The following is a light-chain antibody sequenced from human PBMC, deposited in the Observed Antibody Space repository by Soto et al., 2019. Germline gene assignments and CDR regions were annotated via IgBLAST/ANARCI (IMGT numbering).Light chain of an antibody. CDR3: QQYNSLTT. CDR1: QSVSSN. J-gene: IGKJ1*01. Sequence: EVGMTQSPATLSVSPGERATLSCRASQSVSSNLAWYQQKPGPAPRLLIYGASTRATGIPARFSGSGSGTEFTLTISSLQSEDFAVYYCQQYNSLTTFGQGTKVDIK. CDR2: GAS. V-gene: IGKV3-15*01.